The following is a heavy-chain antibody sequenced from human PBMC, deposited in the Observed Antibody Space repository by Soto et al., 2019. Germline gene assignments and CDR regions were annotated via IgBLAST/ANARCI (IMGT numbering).Heavy chain of an antibody. CDR3: ARRGYCSGGSCYSDWDDAFDI. J-gene: IGHJ3*02. V-gene: IGHV4-59*08. CDR1: GGSISSYY. Sequence: LSLTCTVSGGSISSYYWSWIRQPPGKGLEWIGYIYYSGSTNYNPSLKSRVTISVDTSKNQFSLKLSSVTAADTAVYYCARRGYCSGGSCYSDWDDAFDIWGQGTMVTVSS. D-gene: IGHD2-15*01. CDR2: IYYSGST.